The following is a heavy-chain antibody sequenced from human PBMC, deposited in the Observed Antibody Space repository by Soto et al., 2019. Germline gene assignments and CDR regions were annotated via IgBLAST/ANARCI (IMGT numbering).Heavy chain of an antibody. D-gene: IGHD1-26*01. V-gene: IGHV1-18*01. J-gene: IGHJ6*02. CDR1: GYTLTSYG. CDR2: ISAYNGNT. Sequence: ASVKVSCKASGYTLTSYGISWVRQAPGQGLEWMGWISAYNGNTNYAQELQGRVTMTTDTSTSTAYMELRSLRSDDTAVYYCARDQVVGATYGMDVWGQGTTVTVSS. CDR3: ARDQVVGATYGMDV.